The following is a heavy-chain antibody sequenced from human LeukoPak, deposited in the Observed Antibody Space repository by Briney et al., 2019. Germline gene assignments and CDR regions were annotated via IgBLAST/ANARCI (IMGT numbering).Heavy chain of an antibody. V-gene: IGHV4-39*07. J-gene: IGHJ4*02. Sequence: SETLSLTCTVSGGSISSSSYYWGWIRQPPGKGLEWIGSIYYSGSTYYNPSLKSRVTISVDTSKNQSSLKLSSVTAADTAVYYCARDAAPTYYYDSSGYSDWGQGTLVTVSS. CDR1: GGSISSSSYY. D-gene: IGHD3-22*01. CDR2: IYYSGST. CDR3: ARDAAPTYYYDSSGYSD.